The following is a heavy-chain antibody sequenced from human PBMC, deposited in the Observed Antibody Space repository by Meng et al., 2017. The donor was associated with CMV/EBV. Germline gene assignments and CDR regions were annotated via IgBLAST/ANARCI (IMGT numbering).Heavy chain of an antibody. CDR3: ARAHYDSSGYYDFDN. D-gene: IGHD3-22*01. Sequence: SGYTFTGYYMHWVRQAPGQGLEWMGWINPNSGGTNYAQKFQGRVTMTRDTSISTAYMELSRLRSDDTAVYYCARAHYDSSGYYDFDNWGQGTLVTVSS. V-gene: IGHV1-2*02. CDR1: GYTFTGYY. J-gene: IGHJ4*02. CDR2: INPNSGGT.